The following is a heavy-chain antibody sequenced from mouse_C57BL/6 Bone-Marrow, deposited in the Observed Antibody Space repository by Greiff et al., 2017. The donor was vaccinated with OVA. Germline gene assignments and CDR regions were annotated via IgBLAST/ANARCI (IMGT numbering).Heavy chain of an antibody. CDR3: AIGRVYYDYYYLDY. D-gene: IGHD2-4*01. V-gene: IGHV1-80*01. J-gene: IGHJ2*01. Sequence: QVQLQQSGAELVKPGASVKISCKASGYAISSYWMNWVKQRPGKGLEWIGQIYPGDGDTNYNGKFKGKATLTADKSTSPAYMQLSSLTSEDSAVYFCAIGRVYYDYYYLDYWGQDTTLTVSS. CDR2: IYPGDGDT. CDR1: GYAISSYW.